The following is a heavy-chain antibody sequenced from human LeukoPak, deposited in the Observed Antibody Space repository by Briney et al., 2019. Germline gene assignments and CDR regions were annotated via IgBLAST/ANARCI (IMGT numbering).Heavy chain of an antibody. CDR3: ARSTYYYDSTGYYKFDS. CDR2: IYYTGST. J-gene: IGHJ4*02. Sequence: SETLSLTCTVSGGSISNYYWSWIRQPPGKGLEWIGFIYYTGSTNYNPSLKSRVTISVDTSKNQFSLKLSSVTSADAAVYYCARSTYYYDSTGYYKFDSWGQGTLVTVSS. CDR1: GGSISNYY. V-gene: IGHV4-59*01. D-gene: IGHD3-22*01.